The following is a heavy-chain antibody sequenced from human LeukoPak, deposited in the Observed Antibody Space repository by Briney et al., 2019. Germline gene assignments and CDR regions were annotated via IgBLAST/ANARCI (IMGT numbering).Heavy chain of an antibody. CDR3: ARSPERGYSGYDPNWFDP. CDR1: GGSFSGYY. Sequence: PSETLSLTCAVYGGSFSGYYWSWIRQPPGKGLEWIGEINHSGSTNYNPSLKSRVTISVDKSKNQFSLKLSSVTAADTAVYYCARSPERGYSGYDPNWFDPWGQGTLVTVSS. D-gene: IGHD5-12*01. J-gene: IGHJ5*02. CDR2: INHSGST. V-gene: IGHV4-34*01.